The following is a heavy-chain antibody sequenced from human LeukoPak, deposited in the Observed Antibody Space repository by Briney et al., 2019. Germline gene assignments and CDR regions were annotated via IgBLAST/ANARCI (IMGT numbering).Heavy chain of an antibody. D-gene: IGHD6-6*01. CDR1: GFTFSSYS. V-gene: IGHV3-48*04. Sequence: PGGSLRLSCAASGFTFSSYSMNWVRQAPGKGLEWVSYISSSSSTIYYADSVKGRFTISRDNAKNSLYLQMNSLRAEDTAVYYCARKSSSPYGFSHNYWGQGTLVTVSS. CDR3: ARKSSSPYGFSHNY. J-gene: IGHJ4*02. CDR2: ISSSSSTI.